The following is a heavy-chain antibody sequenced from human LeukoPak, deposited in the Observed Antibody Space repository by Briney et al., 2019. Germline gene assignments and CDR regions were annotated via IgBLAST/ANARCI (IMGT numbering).Heavy chain of an antibody. CDR3: ARDSGDGDYELLDS. CDR1: GFPFSSYW. Sequence: QTGGSLRLSCVASGFPFSSYWMTWVRQAPGKGLEWVANIRQDGSKKSYVDSVKGRFTISRDNAKNSLYLQMNSLRVEDTAMYYCARDSGDGDYELLDSWGQGTLVTVSS. D-gene: IGHD4-17*01. CDR2: IRQDGSKK. J-gene: IGHJ4*02. V-gene: IGHV3-7*03.